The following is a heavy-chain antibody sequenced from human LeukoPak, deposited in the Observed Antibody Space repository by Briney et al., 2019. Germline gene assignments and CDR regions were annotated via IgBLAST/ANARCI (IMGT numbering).Heavy chain of an antibody. D-gene: IGHD1-26*01. Sequence: ASVKVSCKASGYTFTGYYMHWVRQAPGQGPEWMGWINPNSGGTNYAQKFQGRVTMTRDTSISTAYMELSRLRSDDTAVYYCASPIVGATSYYYYGMDVWGQGTMVTVSS. CDR3: ASPIVGATSYYYYGMDV. V-gene: IGHV1-2*02. J-gene: IGHJ6*02. CDR1: GYTFTGYY. CDR2: INPNSGGT.